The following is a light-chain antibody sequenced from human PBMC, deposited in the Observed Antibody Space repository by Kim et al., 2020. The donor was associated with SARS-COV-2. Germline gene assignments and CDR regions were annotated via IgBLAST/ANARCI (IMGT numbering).Light chain of an antibody. J-gene: IGLJ2*01. CDR1: SIGSKS. CDR3: QVWDSSNDHRVV. CDR2: YDS. Sequence: PEKKARITCGGASIGSKSVHWYQQKPGQAPVLVISYDSVRPSGIPERFSGSNSGNTATLTISRVEAGDEADYYCQVWDSSNDHRVVFGGGTKVTVL. V-gene: IGLV3-21*04.